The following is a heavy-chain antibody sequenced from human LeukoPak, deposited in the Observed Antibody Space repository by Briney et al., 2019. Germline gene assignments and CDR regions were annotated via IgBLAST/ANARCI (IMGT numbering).Heavy chain of an antibody. D-gene: IGHD3-22*01. CDR2: ISGSGGST. Sequence: GGSLRLSCAASGFTFSTYAMSWVRQAPGKGLEWVSAISGSGGSTYYADSVKGRFTISRDNSKNTLYLQMNSLRAEDTAVYYCAKSTRYFYDSSGYYPDYWGQGTLVTVSS. CDR3: AKSTRYFYDSSGYYPDY. CDR1: GFTFSTYA. V-gene: IGHV3-23*01. J-gene: IGHJ4*02.